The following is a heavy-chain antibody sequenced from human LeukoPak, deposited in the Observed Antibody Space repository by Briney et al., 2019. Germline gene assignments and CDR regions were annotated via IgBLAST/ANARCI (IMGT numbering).Heavy chain of an antibody. V-gene: IGHV3-23*01. CDR2: ISGSGGST. CDR1: GFTFSSYA. Sequence: GGSLRLSCAASGFTFSSYAMSWVRQAPGKGLEWVLAISGSGGSTYYADSVKGRFTISRDNSKNTLYLQMNSLRAEDTAVYYCAKVFRPPTAALYMDVWGKGTTVTVSS. CDR3: AKVFRPPTAALYMDV. J-gene: IGHJ6*03. D-gene: IGHD2-2*01.